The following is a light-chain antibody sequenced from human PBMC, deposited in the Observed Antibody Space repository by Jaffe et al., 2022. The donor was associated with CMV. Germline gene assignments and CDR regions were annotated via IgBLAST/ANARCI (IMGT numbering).Light chain of an antibody. CDR3: QQYDYLIS. CDR2: DAS. J-gene: IGKJ4*01. Sequence: DIQMTQSPSSLSASVGDKVTITCQASQDVRDYLNWYQQKPGKAPKLLIYDASNLEAGVPARFSGGGSGTEFTFTVSRLQPEDIATYYCQQYDYLISFGGGTKVEIK. V-gene: IGKV1-33*01. CDR1: QDVRDY.